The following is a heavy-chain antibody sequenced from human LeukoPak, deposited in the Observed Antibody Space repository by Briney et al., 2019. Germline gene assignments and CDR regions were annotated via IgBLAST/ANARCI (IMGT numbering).Heavy chain of an antibody. V-gene: IGHV1-69*13. CDR1: GYTFTSYD. D-gene: IGHD6-19*01. CDR2: IIPIFGTA. Sequence: GASVKVSCKASGYTFTSYDISWVRQAPGQGLEWMGGIIPIFGTANYAQKFQGRVTITADESTSTAYMELSSLRSEDTAVYYCAAQWTQYGDPSTHYYYYMDVWGKGTTVTVSS. CDR3: AAQWTQYGDPSTHYYYYMDV. J-gene: IGHJ6*03.